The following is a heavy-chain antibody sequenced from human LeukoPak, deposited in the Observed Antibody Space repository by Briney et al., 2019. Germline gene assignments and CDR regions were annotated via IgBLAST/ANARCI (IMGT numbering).Heavy chain of an antibody. J-gene: IGHJ6*03. CDR2: INHSGGT. V-gene: IGHV4-34*01. D-gene: IGHD3-10*01. Sequence: SETLSLTCAVYGGSFSGYYWSWIRQPPGKGLEWIGEINHSGGTNYNPSLKSRVTISVDTSKNQFSLKLSSVTAADTAVYYCARSPVRGYYYYMDVWGKGTTVTVSS. CDR1: GGSFSGYY. CDR3: ARSPVRGYYYYMDV.